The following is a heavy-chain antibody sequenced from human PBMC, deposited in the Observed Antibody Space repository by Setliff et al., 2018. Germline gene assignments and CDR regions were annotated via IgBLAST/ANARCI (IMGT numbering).Heavy chain of an antibody. CDR1: GGSFSGYY. CDR2: INHSGSS. J-gene: IGHJ4*02. V-gene: IGHV4-34*01. CDR3: ARGPRYSGSYYVNY. D-gene: IGHD1-26*01. Sequence: SETLSLTCAVYGGSFSGYYWTWIRQPPGKGLEWIGEINHSGSSNYNPSLKSRVTITVDTSKNQFSLNLSSVTAADTAVYYCARGPRYSGSYYVNYWGQGTLVTVSS.